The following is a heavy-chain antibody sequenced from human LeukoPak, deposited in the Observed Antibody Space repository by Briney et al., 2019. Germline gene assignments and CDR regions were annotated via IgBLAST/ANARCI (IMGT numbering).Heavy chain of an antibody. CDR1: GGSISSYY. CDR2: IYYSGST. D-gene: IGHD3-3*01. CDR3: ARAGGLYDFWSGYYYVY. V-gene: IGHV4-59*01. J-gene: IGHJ4*02. Sequence: PSETLSLTCTVSGGSISSYYWNWIRQPPGKGLEWIGYIYYSGSTNYNPSLKSRVTISVDTSKNQFSLKLSSVTAADTAVYYCARAGGLYDFWSGYYYVYWGQGTLVTVSS.